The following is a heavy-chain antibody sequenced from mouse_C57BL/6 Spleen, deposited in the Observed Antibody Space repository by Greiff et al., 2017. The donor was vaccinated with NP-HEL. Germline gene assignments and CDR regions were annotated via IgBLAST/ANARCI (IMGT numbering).Heavy chain of an antibody. Sequence: VQLQESGAELARPGASVKLSCKASGYTFTSYGISWVKQRTGQGLEWIGEIYPRSGNTYYNEKFKGKATLTADKSSSTAYMELRSLTSEDSAVYFCARSAWITTVVDWYFDVWGTGTTVTVSS. V-gene: IGHV1-81*01. D-gene: IGHD1-1*01. J-gene: IGHJ1*03. CDR1: GYTFTSYG. CDR2: IYPRSGNT. CDR3: ARSAWITTVVDWYFDV.